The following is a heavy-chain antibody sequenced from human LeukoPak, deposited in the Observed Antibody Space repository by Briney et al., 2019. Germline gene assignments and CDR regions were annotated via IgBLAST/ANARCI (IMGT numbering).Heavy chain of an antibody. CDR2: IYYSGST. V-gene: IGHV4-39*07. J-gene: IGHJ3*02. CDR1: GGSISNGDYY. Sequence: PSETLSLTCTVSGGSISNGDYYWGWIRQPPGKGLEWIGSIYYSGSTNYNPSLKSRVTISVDTSKNQFSLKLSSVTAADTAVYYCARVMEHSSSPRRAFDIWGQGTMVTVSS. CDR3: ARVMEHSSSPRRAFDI. D-gene: IGHD6-6*01.